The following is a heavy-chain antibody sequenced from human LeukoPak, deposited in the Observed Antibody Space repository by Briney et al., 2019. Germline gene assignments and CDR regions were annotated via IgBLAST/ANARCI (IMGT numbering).Heavy chain of an antibody. CDR2: ICGRGGST. D-gene: IGHD4-11*01. CDR1: GFTFSNYA. J-gene: IGHJ4*02. CDR3: TKDGTDYSSFDY. Sequence: PGGSLRLSCAASGFTFSNYAMSWVRQAPGKGLEWVSAICGRGGSTYSADSVEGRFTISRENSKNTLYLQMNSLRAEDTAVYYCTKDGTDYSSFDYWGQGTLVTVSS. V-gene: IGHV3-23*01.